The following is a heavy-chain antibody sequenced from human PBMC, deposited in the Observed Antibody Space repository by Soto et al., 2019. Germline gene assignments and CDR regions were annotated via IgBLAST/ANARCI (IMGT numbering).Heavy chain of an antibody. CDR2: ISGSGGST. CDR3: AKASYNWNPVGNFDY. J-gene: IGHJ4*02. V-gene: IGHV3-23*01. Sequence: EVQLLQSGGGLVQSGGSLRVSCAASGFSFSFYVMTWVRQAPGKGLEWVSGISGSGGSTYYADSVEGRFTISRDNSKNTLYLQRNSLRADDTAVYYCAKASYNWNPVGNFDYWGQGIPVTFSS. D-gene: IGHD1-20*01. CDR1: GFSFSFYV.